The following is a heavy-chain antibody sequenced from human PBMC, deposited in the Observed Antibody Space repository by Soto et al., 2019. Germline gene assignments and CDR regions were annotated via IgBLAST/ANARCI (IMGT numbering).Heavy chain of an antibody. CDR2: ISSSSSTI. Sequence: PGKGLEWVSYISSSSSTIYYADSVKGRFTISRDNAKNSLYLQMNSLRAEDTAVYYCARRSGDTTSNYFDYWGQGTLVTVSS. D-gene: IGHD3-10*01. CDR3: ARRSGDTTSNYFDY. J-gene: IGHJ4*02. V-gene: IGHV3-48*01.